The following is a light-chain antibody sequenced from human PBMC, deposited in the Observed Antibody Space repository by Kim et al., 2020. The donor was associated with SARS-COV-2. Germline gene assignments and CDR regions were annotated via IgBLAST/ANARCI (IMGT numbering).Light chain of an antibody. V-gene: IGKV3-11*01. J-gene: IGKJ4*01. Sequence: EIVLTQSPATLSLSPGERATLSCRASQSVSSYLAWYQQKPGQAPRLLIYDASSRATCIPARFSGSGSGTDFTLTISSLEPEDFAVYYCQKRSNWPRTFGGGTKVDIK. CDR1: QSVSSY. CDR3: QKRSNWPRT. CDR2: DAS.